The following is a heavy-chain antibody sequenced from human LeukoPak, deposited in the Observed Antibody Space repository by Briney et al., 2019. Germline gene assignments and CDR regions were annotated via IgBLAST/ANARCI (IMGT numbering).Heavy chain of an antibody. Sequence: GGSLRVSCAASGFTFSSYSMNWVRQAPGEGLEWVSYISSTTSTIYYATSVKGRFTVSRDNARHSLYLQMNSLRAEDTAVYYCVRGIAAAGGFDFWGQGTLVTVSS. CDR3: VRGIAAAGGFDF. D-gene: IGHD6-13*01. CDR1: GFTFSSYS. J-gene: IGHJ4*02. CDR2: ISSTTSTI. V-gene: IGHV3-48*01.